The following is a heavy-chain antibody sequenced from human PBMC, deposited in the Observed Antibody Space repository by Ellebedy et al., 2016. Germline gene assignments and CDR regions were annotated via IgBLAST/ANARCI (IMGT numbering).Heavy chain of an antibody. J-gene: IGHJ3*02. D-gene: IGHD3-9*01. CDR2: IIPIFGTA. Sequence: SVKVSXKASGGTFSSYAISWVRQAPGQGLEWMGGIIPIFGTANYAQKFQGRVTITADESTSTAYMELSSLRSEDTAVYYCARARPHYDIYAFDIWGQGTMVTVSS. V-gene: IGHV1-69*13. CDR1: GGTFSSYA. CDR3: ARARPHYDIYAFDI.